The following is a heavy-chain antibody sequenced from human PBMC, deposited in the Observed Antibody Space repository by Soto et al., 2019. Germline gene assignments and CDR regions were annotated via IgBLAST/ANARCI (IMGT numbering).Heavy chain of an antibody. CDR1: GGSFSGYY. CDR3: ARYDFWSGYIYYYGMDV. V-gene: IGHV4-34*01. Sequence: NPSETLSLTCAVYGGSFSGYYWSWIRQPPGKGLEWIGEINHSGSTNYNPSLKSRVTISVDTSKNQFSLKLSSVTAADTAVYYCARYDFWSGYIYYYGMDVWGQGTTVTVSS. J-gene: IGHJ6*02. D-gene: IGHD3-3*01. CDR2: INHSGST.